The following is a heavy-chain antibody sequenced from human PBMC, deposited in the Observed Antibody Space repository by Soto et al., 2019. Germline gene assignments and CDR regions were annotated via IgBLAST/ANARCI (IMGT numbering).Heavy chain of an antibody. CDR3: AGGMGGMVRGVIIRTLYYYGMDV. CDR1: GYTFTSYD. V-gene: IGHV1-69*13. J-gene: IGHJ6*02. Sequence: ASVKVSCKASGYTFTSYDINWVRQATGQGREGMGGIIPIFGTANYAQKSQGRVTITADESTSTAYMELSSLRSEDTAVYYCAGGMGGMVRGVIIRTLYYYGMDVWGQGTTVTVSS. D-gene: IGHD3-10*01. CDR2: IIPIFGTA.